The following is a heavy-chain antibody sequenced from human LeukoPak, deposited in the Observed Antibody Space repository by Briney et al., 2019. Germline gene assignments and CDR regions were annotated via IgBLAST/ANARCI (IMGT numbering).Heavy chain of an antibody. V-gene: IGHV1-18*04. D-gene: IGHD4-17*01. CDR1: GYTFTGYY. Sequence: GASVKVSCKASGYTFTGYYMHWVRQAPGQGLEWMGWISAYNGNTNYAQKLQGRVTMTTDTSTSTAYMELRSLRSEDTAVYYCARDLGRVRAVGDDYGDYFDYWGQGTLVTVSS. CDR2: ISAYNGNT. J-gene: IGHJ4*02. CDR3: ARDLGRVRAVGDDYGDYFDY.